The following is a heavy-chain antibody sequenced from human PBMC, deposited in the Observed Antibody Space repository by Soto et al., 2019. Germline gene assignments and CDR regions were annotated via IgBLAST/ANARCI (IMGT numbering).Heavy chain of an antibody. V-gene: IGHV1-69*17. J-gene: IGHJ6*02. Sequence: QVQLVQSGAEVKKPGSSVKVSCKSSGGTFSSYAISWVRQAPGRGLEWMGGVIPVFGLATYAQKVQGRVTITADKSTNTAYMEVSSLGSEDTAVYYCARGKSYYGSGKGIYDYYSLDVWGQGTTVTVSS. CDR2: VIPVFGLA. D-gene: IGHD3-10*01. CDR3: ARGKSYYGSGKGIYDYYSLDV. CDR1: GGTFSSYA.